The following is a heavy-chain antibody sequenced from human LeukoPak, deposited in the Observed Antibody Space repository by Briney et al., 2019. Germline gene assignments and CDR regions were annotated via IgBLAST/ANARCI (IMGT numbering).Heavy chain of an antibody. Sequence: PGGSLRLSCVVSGFTFSSYGMHWVRQAPGKGLEWVAVISYDGSNKYYADSVKGRFIISRDNSKNTLYLQMNSLRAEDTAVYYCAKDPQGPLTYFDYWGQGTLVTVSS. CDR3: AKDPQGPLTYFDY. J-gene: IGHJ4*02. V-gene: IGHV3-30*18. D-gene: IGHD1-20*01. CDR2: ISYDGSNK. CDR1: GFTFSSYG.